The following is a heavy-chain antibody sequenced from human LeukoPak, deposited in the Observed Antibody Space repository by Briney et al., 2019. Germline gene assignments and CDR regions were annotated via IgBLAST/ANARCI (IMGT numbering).Heavy chain of an antibody. CDR3: ARGFPGYCSSTSCFDAFDI. V-gene: IGHV1-8*03. J-gene: IGHJ3*02. CDR2: MNPNSGNT. CDR1: GYTFTSYD. D-gene: IGHD2-2*01. Sequence: GASVKVSCKASGYTFTSYDINWVRQATGQGLEWMGWMNPNSGNTGYAQKFQGRVTITRNTSISTAYMELSSLRSEDTAVYYCARGFPGYCSSTSCFDAFDIWGQGTMVTVSS.